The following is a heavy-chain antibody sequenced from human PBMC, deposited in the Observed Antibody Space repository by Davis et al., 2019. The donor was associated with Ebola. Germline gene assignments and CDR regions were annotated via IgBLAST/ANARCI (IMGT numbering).Heavy chain of an antibody. CDR2: IYYSGST. CDR1: GGSISSGGYY. CDR3: ARGPLVILSHYYYYYMDV. V-gene: IGHV4-31*03. J-gene: IGHJ6*03. Sequence: PSETLSLTCTVSGGSISSGGYYWSWIRQHPGKGLEWIGYIYYSGSTYYNPSLKSRVTISVDTSKNQFSLKLSSVTAADTAVYYCARGPLVILSHYYYYYMDVWGKGTTVTVSS. D-gene: IGHD2/OR15-2a*01.